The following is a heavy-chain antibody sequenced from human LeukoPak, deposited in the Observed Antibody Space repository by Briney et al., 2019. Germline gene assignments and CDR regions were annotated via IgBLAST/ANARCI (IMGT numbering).Heavy chain of an antibody. CDR1: GGSISSYY. D-gene: IGHD6-25*01. CDR3: ARGGTRLYTSGSLDY. CDR2: VYYSGTT. J-gene: IGHJ4*02. Sequence: SETLSLTCSVSGGSISSYYWTWIRRPPGKGLEWIGYVYYSGTTNYNPSLKSRVTISVDTSKNQFSLKLTSVTAADTAMYYCARGGTRLYTSGSLDYWGQGTLVTVSS. V-gene: IGHV4-59*01.